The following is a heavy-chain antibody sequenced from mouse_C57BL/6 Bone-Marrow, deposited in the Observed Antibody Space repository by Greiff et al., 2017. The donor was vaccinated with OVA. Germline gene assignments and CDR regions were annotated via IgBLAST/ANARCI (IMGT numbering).Heavy chain of an antibody. D-gene: IGHD4-1*01. CDR2: IYPGNSDT. CDR3: TRRRLEPSFDY. CDR1: GYTFTSYW. V-gene: IGHV1-5*01. J-gene: IGHJ2*01. Sequence: VQLQQSGTVLARPGASVKMSCKTSGYTFTSYWMHWVKQRPGQGLEWRGAIYPGNSDTSYNQKFKGKAKLPAATSASTAYMELSSLTNEDSAVYYCTRRRLEPSFDYWGQGTTLTVSS.